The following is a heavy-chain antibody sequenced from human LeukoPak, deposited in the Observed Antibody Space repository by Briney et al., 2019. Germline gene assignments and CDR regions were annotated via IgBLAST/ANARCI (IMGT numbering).Heavy chain of an antibody. J-gene: IGHJ5*02. CDR2: INHSGST. CDR3: ARGHDGVVGWFAP. Sequence: PSETLSLTCAVYAGSFSGYYWSWIRQPPGKGLEWIGEINHSGSTNYNPSLKSRVTISVDTSKNQFSLKVTSVTAADTAVYYCARGHDGVVGWFAPWGRGTLVTVSS. V-gene: IGHV4-34*01. D-gene: IGHD2-15*01. CDR1: AGSFSGYY.